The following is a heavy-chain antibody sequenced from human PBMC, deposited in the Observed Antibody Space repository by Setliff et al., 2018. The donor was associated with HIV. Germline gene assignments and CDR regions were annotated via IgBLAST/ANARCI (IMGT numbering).Heavy chain of an antibody. CDR1: GYRFSSYG. CDR3: AKGLPADGYAFDL. Sequence: GASVKVSCKASGYRFSSYGITWVRHAPGQGLEWMGWINVHNGDTKFAQRFRDRLTMTTDTSTTTAYMDLRSLRSDDTAVYYCAKGLPADGYAFDLWGQGTMVTVSS. CDR2: INVHNGDT. J-gene: IGHJ3*01. V-gene: IGHV1-18*01. D-gene: IGHD6-13*01.